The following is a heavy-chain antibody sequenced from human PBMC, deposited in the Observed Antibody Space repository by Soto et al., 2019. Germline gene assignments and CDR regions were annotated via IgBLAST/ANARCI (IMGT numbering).Heavy chain of an antibody. CDR2: ISGSGGST. D-gene: IGHD2-15*01. CDR1: GFTFSSYA. J-gene: IGHJ6*02. V-gene: IGHV3-23*01. Sequence: GGSLRLSCAASGFTFSSYAMRWVRQAPGKGLEWVSSISGSGGSTYYADAVRGRFTISRDNSENTLYLQMNSLRAEDTAVYYCAKVMGGTQYFYGMHVWGQGTTVTVSS. CDR3: AKVMGGTQYFYGMHV.